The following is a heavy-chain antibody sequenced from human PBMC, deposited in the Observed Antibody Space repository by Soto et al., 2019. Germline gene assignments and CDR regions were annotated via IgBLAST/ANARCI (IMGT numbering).Heavy chain of an antibody. V-gene: IGHV5-51*01. Sequence: PGESLKISCKGSGYSFTSYWIGWVRQMPGKGLEWMGIIYPGDSDTRYSPSFQGQVTISADKSISTAYLQWSSLKASDTAMYYCARHGRTRYDFWSGKHYYYGMDVWGQGTTVTVSS. CDR3: ARHGRTRYDFWSGKHYYYGMDV. D-gene: IGHD3-3*01. CDR1: GYSFTSYW. CDR2: IYPGDSDT. J-gene: IGHJ6*02.